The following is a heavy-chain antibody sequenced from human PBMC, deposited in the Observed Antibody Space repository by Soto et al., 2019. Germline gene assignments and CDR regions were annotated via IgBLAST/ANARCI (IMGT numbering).Heavy chain of an antibody. J-gene: IGHJ6*02. CDR1: GFTFGSYG. D-gene: IGHD3-22*01. CDR3: AKDLLRRGSYYYDSSGNRGAFRYYYYYGMDV. V-gene: IGHV3-30*18. CDR2: ISYDGSNK. Sequence: GGSLRLSCAASGFTFGSYGMHWVRQAPGKGLEWVAVISYDGSNKYYADSVKGRFTISRDNSKNTLYLQMNSLRAEDTAVYYCAKDLLRRGSYYYDSSGNRGAFRYYYYYGMDVWGQGTTVTVSS.